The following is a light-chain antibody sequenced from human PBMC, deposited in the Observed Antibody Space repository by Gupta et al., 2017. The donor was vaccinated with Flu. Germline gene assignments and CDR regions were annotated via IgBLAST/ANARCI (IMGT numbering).Light chain of an antibody. Sequence: QSALTQPASVSGSPGQSITISCTGTSSDVGAYTLVSWYQQDPGKAPRLIISEVVKRASGVSTRFSASKSGNTASLTISGLQAEDEADYYCCSYTTAMTYVFGPGTKV. CDR1: SSDVGAYTL. CDR3: CSYTTAMTYV. V-gene: IGLV2-23*02. J-gene: IGLJ1*01. CDR2: EVV.